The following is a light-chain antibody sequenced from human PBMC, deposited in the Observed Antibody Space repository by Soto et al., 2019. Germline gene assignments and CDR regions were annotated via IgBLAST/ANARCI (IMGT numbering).Light chain of an antibody. Sequence: IVMTQSPTTLSVSPGERATLSCRASQSVSTNLAWYQHKPGQAPRLLIYGASSRATGIPARFSGSGSGTEFILTISSLQSEDFALYYCQQYKNCPPWTFGQGTKVEIK. CDR2: GAS. V-gene: IGKV3-15*01. CDR3: QQYKNCPPWT. CDR1: QSVSTN. J-gene: IGKJ1*01.